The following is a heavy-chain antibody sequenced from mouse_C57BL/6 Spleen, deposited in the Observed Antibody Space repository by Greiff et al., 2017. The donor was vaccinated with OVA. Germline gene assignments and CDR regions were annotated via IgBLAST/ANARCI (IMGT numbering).Heavy chain of an antibody. D-gene: IGHD1-1*01. Sequence: VQLQQPGAELVKPGASVKLSCKASGYTFTSYWMQWVKQRPGQGLEWIGEIDPSDSYTNYHQKFKGQATLTVDTSSSTAYMQLSSLTSEDSAVYYCARSDYYGSSYRYFDVWGTGTTVTVSS. V-gene: IGHV1-50*01. CDR3: ARSDYYGSSYRYFDV. CDR2: IDPSDSYT. CDR1: GYTFTSYW. J-gene: IGHJ1*03.